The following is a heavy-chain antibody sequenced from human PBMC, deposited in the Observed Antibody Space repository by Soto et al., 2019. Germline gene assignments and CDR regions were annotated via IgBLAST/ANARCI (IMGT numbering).Heavy chain of an antibody. D-gene: IGHD2-2*01. J-gene: IGHJ6*02. Sequence: ASVKVSCKASRYTFTGYYMHWVRQAPGQGLEWMGWINPNTGGTNYAQKFQGWVSMTRDTSISTAYMELSRLRSDDTAVYYCARDSNPTSLDPAYRMDVWGQGTTVTVSS. V-gene: IGHV1-2*04. CDR3: ARDSNPTSLDPAYRMDV. CDR1: RYTFTGYY. CDR2: INPNTGGT.